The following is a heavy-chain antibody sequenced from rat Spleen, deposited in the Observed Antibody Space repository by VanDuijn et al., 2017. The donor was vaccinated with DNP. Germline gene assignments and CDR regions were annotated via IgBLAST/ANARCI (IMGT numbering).Heavy chain of an antibody. Sequence: EVQLVESGGGLVQPGRPVKLSCTASGFTFSDYGMAWVLQAPTKGLEWVASISYDGVSTYYRDSVKGRFTISRDDAKSTLYLQMNSLRSEDTATYYCARTMYTTCYSDYWGQGVMVTVSS. J-gene: IGHJ2*01. CDR2: ISYDGVST. V-gene: IGHV5-20*01. D-gene: IGHD1-6*01. CDR3: ARTMYTTCYSDY. CDR1: GFTFSDYG.